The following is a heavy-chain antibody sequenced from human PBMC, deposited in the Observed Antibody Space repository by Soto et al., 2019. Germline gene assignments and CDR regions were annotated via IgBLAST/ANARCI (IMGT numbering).Heavy chain of an antibody. V-gene: IGHV1-69*13. CDR1: GGTFSSYA. J-gene: IGHJ4*02. Sequence: SVKVSCKASGGTFSSYAISWVRQAPGQGLEWMGGIIPIFGTANYAQKFQGRVTITADESTSTAYMELSSLRSEDTAVYYCAREAPYSRGWNGPGSEPDYWGQGPLVTVSS. D-gene: IGHD6-19*01. CDR3: AREAPYSRGWNGPGSEPDY. CDR2: IIPIFGTA.